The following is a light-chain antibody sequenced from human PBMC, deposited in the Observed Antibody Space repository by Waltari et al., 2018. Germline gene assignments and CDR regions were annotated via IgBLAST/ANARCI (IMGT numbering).Light chain of an antibody. CDR2: DAS. Sequence: EIVLTQSQDTLSLSPGERATLPCRASQRVSSYLAWYQQKPGQAPRLLSYDASNSATGIPARFSGIGSGTDFTLTISSLEPEDFAVYYCQQRSNWPSGTFGPGTKVDIK. V-gene: IGKV3-11*01. J-gene: IGKJ3*01. CDR3: QQRSNWPSGT. CDR1: QRVSSY.